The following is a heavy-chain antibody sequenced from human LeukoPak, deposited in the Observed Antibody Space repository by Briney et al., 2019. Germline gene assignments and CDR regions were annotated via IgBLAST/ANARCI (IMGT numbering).Heavy chain of an antibody. Sequence: GESLRISCKGSGYSFTSYWISWVRQMPGKGLEWMGRIDPSDSYTNYSPSFQGHVTISADKSISTAYLQWSSLKASDTDMYYCARSNYDSSGPAGESDYWGQGTLVTVSS. CDR2: IDPSDSYT. V-gene: IGHV5-10-1*01. CDR3: ARSNYDSSGPAGESDY. J-gene: IGHJ4*02. D-gene: IGHD3-22*01. CDR1: GYSFTSYW.